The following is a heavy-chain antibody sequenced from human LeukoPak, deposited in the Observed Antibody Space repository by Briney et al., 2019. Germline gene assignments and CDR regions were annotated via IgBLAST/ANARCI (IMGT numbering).Heavy chain of an antibody. CDR1: ESTFSSFP. J-gene: IGHJ2*01. CDR3: AKIGVSDQWYFDL. Sequence: GGSLSLSCTASESTFSSFPMSWVRQAPGRGLEWISSISSSGSLIYYADSLKGRFTVSRDNAKNSLYVQMNSLRAEDTALYYCAKIGVSDQWYFDLWGRGTLVTVSS. D-gene: IGHD5/OR15-5a*01. V-gene: IGHV3-21*01. CDR2: ISSSGSLI.